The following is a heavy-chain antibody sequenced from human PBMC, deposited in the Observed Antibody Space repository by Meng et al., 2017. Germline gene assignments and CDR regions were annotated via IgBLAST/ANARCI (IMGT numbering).Heavy chain of an antibody. V-gene: IGHV4-34*01. D-gene: IGHD6-6*01. CDR3: ARRGIAARPFYY. CDR1: GGSFSGYY. J-gene: IGHJ4*02. Sequence: VQLQQCGAGLLTTSETRSLSRAAYGGSFSGYYWSWIRQPPGKGLEWIGEINHSGSTNYNPSLKSRVTISVDTSKNQFSLKLSSVTAADTAVYYCARRGIAARPFYYWGQGTLVTVSS. CDR2: INHSGST.